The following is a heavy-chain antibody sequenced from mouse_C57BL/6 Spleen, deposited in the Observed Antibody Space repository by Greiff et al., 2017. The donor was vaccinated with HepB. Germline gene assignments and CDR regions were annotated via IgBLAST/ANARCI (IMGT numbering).Heavy chain of an antibody. V-gene: IGHV5-9-1*02. CDR1: GFTFSSYA. Sequence: DVMLVESGEGLVKPGGSLKLSCAASGFTFSSYAMSWVRQTPEKRLEWVAYISSGGDYIYYADTVKGRFTISRDNARNTLYLQMSSLKSEDTAMYYCTRDLRLRGFAYWGQGTLVTVSA. D-gene: IGHD2-4*01. J-gene: IGHJ3*01. CDR2: ISSGGDYI. CDR3: TRDLRLRGFAY.